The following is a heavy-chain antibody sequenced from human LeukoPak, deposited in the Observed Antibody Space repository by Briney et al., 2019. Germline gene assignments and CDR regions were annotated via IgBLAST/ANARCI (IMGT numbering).Heavy chain of an antibody. J-gene: IGHJ4*02. Sequence: GGSLRLSCAVSGFTFSSYWMRWVRQAPGKGLEWVSYISTGSSTIYYADSVKGRFTISRDNAKKSLYLQMNSLRAEDTAVYYCARSIRAAAGQGRYYFDYWGQGTLVTVSA. CDR3: ARSIRAAAGQGRYYFDY. CDR1: GFTFSSYW. CDR2: ISTGSSTI. V-gene: IGHV3-48*04. D-gene: IGHD6-13*01.